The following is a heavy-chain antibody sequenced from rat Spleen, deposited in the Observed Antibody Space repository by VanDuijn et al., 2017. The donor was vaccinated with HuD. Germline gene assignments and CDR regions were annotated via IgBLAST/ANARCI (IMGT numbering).Heavy chain of an antibody. V-gene: IGHV5-31*01. J-gene: IGHJ3*01. D-gene: IGHD1-12*01. CDR3: TPYEGGSAY. CDR2: ITNGGGRL. CDR1: GFIFKDYW. Sequence: EVQLVESGGGLVQPGRSLKLSCVASGFIFKDYWMTWIRQAPGKGLEWVASITNGGGRLYYSDSVKGRFNISRENAKSTLYLQMNSLRSEDTATYYCTPYEGGSAYWGQGTLVTVSS.